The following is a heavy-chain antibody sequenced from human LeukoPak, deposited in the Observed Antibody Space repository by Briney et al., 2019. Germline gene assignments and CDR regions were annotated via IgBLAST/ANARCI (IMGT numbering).Heavy chain of an antibody. J-gene: IGHJ4*02. D-gene: IGHD4-17*01. Sequence: GESLKIPCKGSGYSFTSYWIGWVRQMPGKGLEWMGIIYPGDSDTRYSPSFQGQVTISAGKSISTAYLQWSSLKASDTAMYYCARPHYGDYGYIDYWGQGTLVTVSS. V-gene: IGHV5-51*01. CDR1: GYSFTSYW. CDR2: IYPGDSDT. CDR3: ARPHYGDYGYIDY.